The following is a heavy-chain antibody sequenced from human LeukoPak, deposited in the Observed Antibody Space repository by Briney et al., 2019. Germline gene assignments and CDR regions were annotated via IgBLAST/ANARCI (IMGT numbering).Heavy chain of an antibody. CDR1: GGTFSSYD. D-gene: IGHD2-8*01. J-gene: IGHJ5*02. CDR3: ARDLPSTNGVWVNWFDP. CDR2: IIPIFGTA. V-gene: IGHV1-69*01. Sequence: SVKVSCKASGGTFSSYDISWVRQAPGQGLEWMGGIIPIFGTANYAQKFQGRVTITADESTSTAYMELSSLRSEDTAVYYCARDLPSTNGVWVNWFDPWGQGTPVTVSS.